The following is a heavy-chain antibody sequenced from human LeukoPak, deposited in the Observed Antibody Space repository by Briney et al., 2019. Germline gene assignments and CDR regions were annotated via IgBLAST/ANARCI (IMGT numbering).Heavy chain of an antibody. D-gene: IGHD1-1*01. CDR1: GFIFSSYS. CDR3: AKDGILDYYYMDV. J-gene: IGHJ6*03. Sequence: GGSLRLSCAASGFIFSSYSMNWVRQAPGKGLEWVAVISYDGSNKYYADSVKGRFTISRDNSKNTLYLQMNSLRAEDTAVYYCAKDGILDYYYMDVWGKGTTVTVSS. V-gene: IGHV3-30*18. CDR2: ISYDGSNK.